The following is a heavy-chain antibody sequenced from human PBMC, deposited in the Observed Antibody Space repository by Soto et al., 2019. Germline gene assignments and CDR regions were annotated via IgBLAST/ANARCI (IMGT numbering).Heavy chain of an antibody. CDR1: GFTFSSYA. CDR2: ISYDGSNK. D-gene: IGHD3-22*01. J-gene: IGHJ4*02. V-gene: IGHV3-30-3*01. CDR3: ARDSSVVVITTVDY. Sequence: GGSLRLSCAAAGFTFSSYAMHWVRQAPGKGLEWVAVISYDGSNKYYADSVKGRFTISRDNSKNTLYLQMNSLRAEDTAVYYCARDSSVVVITTVDYWGQGTLVTVSS.